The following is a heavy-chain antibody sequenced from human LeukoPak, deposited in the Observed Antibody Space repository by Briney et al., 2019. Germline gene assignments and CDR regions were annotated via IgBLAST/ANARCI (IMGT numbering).Heavy chain of an antibody. CDR3: AKDFSSGYLGDGFDI. D-gene: IGHD3-22*01. Sequence: GGSLRLSCAASGFTFSAYAMRWVRQAPGKGLEWVSGIGNSGHSTYYADSVKGRFTISRDNSRNTLYLQMNGLRVEDTALFYCAKDFSSGYLGDGFDIWGQGTMVTVSA. CDR1: GFTFSAYA. V-gene: IGHV3-23*01. CDR2: IGNSGHST. J-gene: IGHJ3*02.